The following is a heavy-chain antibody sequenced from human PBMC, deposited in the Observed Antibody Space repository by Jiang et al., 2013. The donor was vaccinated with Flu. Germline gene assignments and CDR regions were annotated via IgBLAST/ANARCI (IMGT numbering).Heavy chain of an antibody. CDR2: INPSGGST. V-gene: IGHV1-46*03. D-gene: IGHD4-17*01. J-gene: IGHJ6*01. Sequence: GAEVKKPGASVKVSCKASGYTFTSYYMHWVRQAPGQGLEWMGIINPSGGSTSYAQKFQGRVTMTRDTSTSTVYMELSSLRSEDTAVYYCASNYGALGWPGVGMDVWGPRGPRSPSPQ. CDR3: ASNYGALGWPGVGMDV. CDR1: GYTFTSYY.